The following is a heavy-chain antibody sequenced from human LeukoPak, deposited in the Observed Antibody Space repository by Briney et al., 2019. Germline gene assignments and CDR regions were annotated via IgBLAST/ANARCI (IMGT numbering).Heavy chain of an antibody. Sequence: PGGSLRLSCAASGFTFSSYGMHWVRQAPGKGLEWVAFIRYDGSNKYYADSVKGRFTISRDNSKNTLYLQMNSLRAEDTAGDYCAKEGVAAPYAFDIWGQGTMVTVSS. CDR2: IRYDGSNK. CDR3: AKEGVAAPYAFDI. J-gene: IGHJ3*02. D-gene: IGHD2-15*01. V-gene: IGHV3-30*02. CDR1: GFTFSSYG.